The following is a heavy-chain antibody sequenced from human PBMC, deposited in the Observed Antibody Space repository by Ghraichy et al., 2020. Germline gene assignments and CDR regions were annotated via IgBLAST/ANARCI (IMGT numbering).Heavy chain of an antibody. D-gene: IGHD3-10*01. CDR2: IYYSGST. J-gene: IGHJ5*02. V-gene: IGHV4-59*01. CDR3: ARGNMVRGVIGWFDP. CDR1: GGSISSYY. Sequence: SETLSLTCTVSGGSISSYYWSWIRQPPGKGLEWIGYIYYSGSTNYNPSLKSRVTISVDTSKNQFSLKLSSVTAADTAVYYCARGNMVRGVIGWFDPWGQGTLVTVSS.